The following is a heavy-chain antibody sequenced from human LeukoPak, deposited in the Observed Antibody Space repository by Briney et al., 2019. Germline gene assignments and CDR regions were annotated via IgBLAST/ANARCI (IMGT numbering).Heavy chain of an antibody. D-gene: IGHD3-10*01. J-gene: IGHJ4*02. Sequence: GESLRLSCAASGFTFSSYAMSWVRRAPGKGLEWVSAISDTGEKTYYADSVKGRFTISRDNSRNTLYLQMSRLRAEDTALFYCAKMTDSTPYSSGTFDSWGQGTLVTVSS. CDR3: AKMTDSTPYSSGTFDS. V-gene: IGHV3-23*01. CDR1: GFTFSSYA. CDR2: ISDTGEKT.